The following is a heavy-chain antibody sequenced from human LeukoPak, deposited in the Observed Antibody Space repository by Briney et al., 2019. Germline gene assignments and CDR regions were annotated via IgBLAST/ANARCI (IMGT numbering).Heavy chain of an antibody. D-gene: IGHD1-26*01. CDR3: ARDPGGSYYHWFDP. J-gene: IGHJ5*02. V-gene: IGHV1-2*02. CDR1: GYTFTSYY. CDR2: INPNSGGT. Sequence: GASVKVSCKASGYTFTSYYMHWVRQAPGQGLEWMGWINPNSGGTNYAQKFQGRVTMTRDTSISTAYMELSRLRSDDTAVYYCARDPGGSYYHWFDPWGQGTLVTVSS.